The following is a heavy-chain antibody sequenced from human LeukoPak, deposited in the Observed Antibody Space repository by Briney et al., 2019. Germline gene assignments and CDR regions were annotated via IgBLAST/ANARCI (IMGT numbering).Heavy chain of an antibody. CDR1: GYTFSSHD. V-gene: IGHV1-8*01. CDR3: ARVPVPAPRRGLYFDY. D-gene: IGHD2-2*01. CDR2: MNLNSGDT. J-gene: IGHJ4*02. Sequence: ASVKVSCKASGYTFSSHDIYWVRQAPGQGLEWMGWMNLNSGDTYYAQNFQGRFSITSDTSKSTTNMDLASLAPDDTAVYYCARVPVPAPRRGLYFDYWGQGTLITVSS.